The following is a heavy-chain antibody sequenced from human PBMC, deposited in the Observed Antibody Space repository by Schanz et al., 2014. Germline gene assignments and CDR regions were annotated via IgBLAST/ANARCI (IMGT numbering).Heavy chain of an antibody. CDR1: GFSFSSYA. V-gene: IGHV3-23*01. CDR3: AKGRFGELSAFDI. D-gene: IGHD3-10*01. J-gene: IGHJ3*02. Sequence: EVQLLESGGGLVEPGGSLRLSCAASGFSFSSYAMGWVRQARGKGLEWVSAMNESHSTIYYADSVRGRFTISRDNAENTLYLQMKSLRAEDTAVYYCAKGRFGELSAFDIWGQGTMVTVSS. CDR2: MNESHSTI.